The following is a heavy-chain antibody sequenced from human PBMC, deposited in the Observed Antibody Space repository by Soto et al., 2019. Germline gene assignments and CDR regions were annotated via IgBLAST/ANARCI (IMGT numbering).Heavy chain of an antibody. J-gene: IGHJ6*02. CDR1: GYTFTSYG. Sequence: ASVKVSCKASGYTFTSYGISWVRQAPGQGLEWMGWISAYNGNTNYAQKLQGRVTMTTDTSTSTAYMELRSLRSDDTAVYFCARRCTNAAPPVYYYAMDVWGQGTTVTVSS. D-gene: IGHD2-8*01. CDR2: ISAYNGNT. CDR3: ARRCTNAAPPVYYYAMDV. V-gene: IGHV1-18*01.